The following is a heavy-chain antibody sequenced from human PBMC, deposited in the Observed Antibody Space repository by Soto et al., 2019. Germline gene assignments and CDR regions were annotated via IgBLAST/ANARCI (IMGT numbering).Heavy chain of an antibody. J-gene: IGHJ4*02. CDR3: TGYSHNCTVV. V-gene: IGHV6-1*01. CDR2: TYYRSKWYN. CDR1: GDSASSDSAS. D-gene: IGHD1-1*01. Sequence: SQALSHTCAISGDSASSDSASWNWIRQSPSRGLEWLGRTYYRSKWYNDYAVSVKSRIIMNPDTSKNQFSLQLNSVTPEDSAVYYCTGYSHNCTVVCGQGTLVTVSS.